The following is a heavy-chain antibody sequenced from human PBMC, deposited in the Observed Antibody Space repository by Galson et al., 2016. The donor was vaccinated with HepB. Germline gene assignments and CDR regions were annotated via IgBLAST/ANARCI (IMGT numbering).Heavy chain of an antibody. J-gene: IGHJ5*02. CDR1: GFSLSTSGMC. D-gene: IGHD3-10*01. V-gene: IGHV2-70*01. CDR2: IDWDDDK. Sequence: LVKPTQTLTLTCTFSGFSLSTSGMCVSWIRQPPGKALEWLAFIDWDDDKYYSTSLKTRLTISKDTSNNQVVLTMTNMDPADTATYYCARSSPYYYGSGSPFDPWGQGTLVTVSS. CDR3: ARSSPYYYGSGSPFDP.